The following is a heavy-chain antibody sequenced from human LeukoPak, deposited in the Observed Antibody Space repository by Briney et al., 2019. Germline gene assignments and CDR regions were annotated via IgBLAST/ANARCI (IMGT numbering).Heavy chain of an antibody. D-gene: IGHD1-26*01. J-gene: IGHJ6*02. CDR3: AKDGGSSPNYYYYYGMDV. V-gene: IGHV3-30*18. CDR1: GFTFSSYS. Sequence: GGSLRLSCAASGFTFSSYSMNWVRQAPGKGLEWVAVISYDGSNKYYADSVKGRFTISRDNSKNTLYLQMNSLRAEDTAVYYCAKDGGSSPNYYYYYGMDVWGQGTTVTVSS. CDR2: ISYDGSNK.